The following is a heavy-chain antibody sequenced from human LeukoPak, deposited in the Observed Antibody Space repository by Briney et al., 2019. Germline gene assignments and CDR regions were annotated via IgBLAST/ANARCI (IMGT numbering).Heavy chain of an antibody. V-gene: IGHV3-74*01. Sequence: QPGGSLRLSCAASGFTFSSYWMHWVRQAPGKGLVWVSRINSDGSSTSYADSVKGRFTISRDNAKNTLYLQMNSLRAEDTAVYYCARFGGSYGGAFDIWGQGTMVTVSS. CDR3: ARFGGSYGGAFDI. J-gene: IGHJ3*02. CDR1: GFTFSSYW. CDR2: INSDGSST. D-gene: IGHD1-26*01.